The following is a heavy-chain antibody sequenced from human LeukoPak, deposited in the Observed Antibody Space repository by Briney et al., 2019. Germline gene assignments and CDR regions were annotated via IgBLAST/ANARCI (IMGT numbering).Heavy chain of an antibody. CDR1: GGSISSSNW. Sequence: SETLSLTCTVSGGSISSSNWWSWVRQPPGKGLEWIGEIYHSGSTNYNPSLKSRVTISVDKSKNQFSLKLSSVTAADTAVYYCASRFVEAAAATTGYYFDYWGQGTLVTVSS. CDR3: ASRFVEAAAATTGYYFDY. J-gene: IGHJ4*02. CDR2: IYHSGST. D-gene: IGHD6-13*01. V-gene: IGHV4-4*02.